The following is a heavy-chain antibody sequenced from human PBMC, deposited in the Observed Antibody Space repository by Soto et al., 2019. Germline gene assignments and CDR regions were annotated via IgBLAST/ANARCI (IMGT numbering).Heavy chain of an antibody. CDR3: AQGPPHDFWSGYSY. Sequence: SGGSLRLSCAASGFTFSSYGMHWVRQAPGKGLEWVAVISYDGSNKYYADSVKGRFTISRDNSKNTLYLQMNSLRAEDTAVYYCAQGPPHDFWSGYSYWGQGTLVTVSS. V-gene: IGHV3-30*18. CDR1: GFTFSSYG. D-gene: IGHD3-3*01. J-gene: IGHJ4*02. CDR2: ISYDGSNK.